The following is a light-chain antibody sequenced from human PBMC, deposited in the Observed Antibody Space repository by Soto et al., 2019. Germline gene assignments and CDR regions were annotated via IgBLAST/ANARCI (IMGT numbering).Light chain of an antibody. Sequence: QSALTQPASVSGSPGQSITISCAGSGGDVGHYDLLSWYQQIPGKAPKLIIFEVNRRPSGVSDRFSGFKSGNTASLTISGLQAEDEADYYCSSYTSSSTNWVFGGGTKLTVL. V-gene: IGLV2-14*02. CDR2: EVN. J-gene: IGLJ3*02. CDR3: SSYTSSSTNWV. CDR1: GGDVGHYDL.